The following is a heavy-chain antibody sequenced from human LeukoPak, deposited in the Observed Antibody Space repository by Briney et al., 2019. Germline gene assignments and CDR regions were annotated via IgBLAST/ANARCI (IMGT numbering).Heavy chain of an antibody. V-gene: IGHV3-30-3*01. CDR3: AKEKDSSSLRDFDY. Sequence: PGGSLRLSCAASGFTFSSYAMHWVRQAPGKGLEWVAVISYDGSNKYYADSVKGRFTISRDNSKNTLYLQMNSLRAEDTAVYYCAKEKDSSSLRDFDYWGQGTPVTVSS. CDR1: GFTFSSYA. J-gene: IGHJ4*02. CDR2: ISYDGSNK. D-gene: IGHD6-6*01.